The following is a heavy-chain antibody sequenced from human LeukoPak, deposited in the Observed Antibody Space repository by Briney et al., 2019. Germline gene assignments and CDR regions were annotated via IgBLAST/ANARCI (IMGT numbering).Heavy chain of an antibody. CDR1: GFTFSSYA. CDR2: ISGSGGST. J-gene: IGHJ6*02. V-gene: IGHV3-23*01. Sequence: GGSLRLSCAASGFTFSSYAMSWVRQAPGKGLEWVSAISGSGGSTYYAASVKGRFTISRDNSKNTLYLQMNSLRAEDTAVYYCAKDIIRRVGPLSAALYGMDVWGQGTTVTVSS. D-gene: IGHD1-26*01. CDR3: AKDIIRRVGPLSAALYGMDV.